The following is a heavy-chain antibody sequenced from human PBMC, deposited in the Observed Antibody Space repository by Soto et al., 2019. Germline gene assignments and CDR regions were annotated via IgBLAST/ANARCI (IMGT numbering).Heavy chain of an antibody. D-gene: IGHD3-10*01. V-gene: IGHV1-18*01. Sequence: QVQLVQSEAEVKKPGASVKVSCKTSGYIFTSYGISWVRQAPGQGLEWMGWISTHNGNTNYAQKLQDRVTMTTDTSTSTAYMELRSLRSDDTAVYYCARENSYYGSGTYYFYGMDVWGHGTTLTVSS. CDR3: ARENSYYGSGTYYFYGMDV. J-gene: IGHJ6*02. CDR2: ISTHNGNT. CDR1: GYIFTSYG.